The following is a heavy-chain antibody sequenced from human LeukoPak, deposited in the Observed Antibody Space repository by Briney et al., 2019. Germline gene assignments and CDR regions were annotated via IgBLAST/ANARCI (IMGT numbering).Heavy chain of an antibody. CDR3: ARDSPSTYYYDSSGYLGGDY. Sequence: GASVKVSCKASGYTFTSYGISWVRQAPGQGLEWMGWISAYNGNTNYAQKLQGRVTMTTDTSTSTTYMELRSLRSDDTAVYYCARDSPSTYYYDSSGYLGGDYWGQGTLVTVSS. V-gene: IGHV1-18*01. D-gene: IGHD3-22*01. J-gene: IGHJ4*02. CDR1: GYTFTSYG. CDR2: ISAYNGNT.